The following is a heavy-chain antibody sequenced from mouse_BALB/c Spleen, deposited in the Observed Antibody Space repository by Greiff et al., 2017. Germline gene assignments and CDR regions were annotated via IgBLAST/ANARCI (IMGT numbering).Heavy chain of an antibody. CDR1: GYTFTSYW. J-gene: IGHJ1*01. Sequence: VQLQQSGAELVKPGASVKLSCKASGYTFTSYWMHWVKQRPGQGLEWIGEINPSNGRTNYNEKFKSKATLTVDKSSSTAYMQLSSLTSGDSAVYYCARYDGYYDVWGAGTTVTVSS. CDR2: INPSNGRT. D-gene: IGHD2-3*01. CDR3: ARYDGYYDV. V-gene: IGHV1S81*02.